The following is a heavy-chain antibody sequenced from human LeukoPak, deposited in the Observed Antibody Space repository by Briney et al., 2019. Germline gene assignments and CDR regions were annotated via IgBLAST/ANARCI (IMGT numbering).Heavy chain of an antibody. CDR2: INHSGST. V-gene: IGHV4-34*01. Sequence: SSETLSLTCAVYGGSFSGYYWSWIRQPPGKGLGWIGEINHSGSTNYNPSLKSRVTISVDTSKNQFSLKLSSVTAADTAVYYCARGVTLLYYFDYWGQGTLVTVSS. CDR3: ARGVTLLYYFDY. D-gene: IGHD4-23*01. J-gene: IGHJ4*02. CDR1: GGSFSGYY.